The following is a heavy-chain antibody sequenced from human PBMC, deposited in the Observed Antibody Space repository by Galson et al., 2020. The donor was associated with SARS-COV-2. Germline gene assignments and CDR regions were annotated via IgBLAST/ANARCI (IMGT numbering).Heavy chain of an antibody. Sequence: ASVKVSCKASGGTFSSYAISWVRQAPGQGLEWMGGIIPIFGTANYAQKFQGRVTITTDESTSTAYMELSSLRSEDTAGYYCARVGWGDSGGDYDYYCMVVGGKGTTVTVSS. CDR1: GGTFSSYA. J-gene: IGHJ6*03. V-gene: IGHV1-69*05. CDR2: IIPIFGTA. CDR3: ARVGWGDSGGDYDYYCMVV. D-gene: IGHD5-12*01.